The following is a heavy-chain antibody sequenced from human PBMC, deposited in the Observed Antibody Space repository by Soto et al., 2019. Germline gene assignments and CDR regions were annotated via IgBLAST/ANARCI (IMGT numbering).Heavy chain of an antibody. CDR2: IYPGDSDT. J-gene: IGHJ6*02. Sequence: GESLKISCKGSGYSFTSYWIGWVRQMPGKGLEWMGIIYPGDSDTRYSPSFQGQVTIAADNSISTAYLQWSSLKASDTAMYYCARYGVVVPAATSYYYYGMDVWGQGTTVTVSS. D-gene: IGHD2-2*01. CDR3: ARYGVVVPAATSYYYYGMDV. V-gene: IGHV5-51*01. CDR1: GYSFTSYW.